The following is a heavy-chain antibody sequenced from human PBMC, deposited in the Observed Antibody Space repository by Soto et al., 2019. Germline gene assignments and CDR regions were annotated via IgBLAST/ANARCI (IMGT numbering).Heavy chain of an antibody. CDR1: GGSISSYY. J-gene: IGHJ4*02. CDR3: ARSTYYFDY. Sequence: QVQLQESGPGLVKPSETLSLTCTVSGGSISSYYWSWIRQPPGKGLEWIGYIYYSGSTNYNPSLKRRVTISVDTSKNQFSLKLSSVTAADTAVYYCARSTYYFDYWGQGTLVTVSS. CDR2: IYYSGST. V-gene: IGHV4-59*08.